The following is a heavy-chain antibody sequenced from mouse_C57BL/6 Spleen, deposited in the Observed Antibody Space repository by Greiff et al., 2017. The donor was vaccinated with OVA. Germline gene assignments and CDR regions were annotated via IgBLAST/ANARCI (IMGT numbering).Heavy chain of an antibody. CDR3: ETGGSGYGYFDV. CDR1: GFTFSSYG. CDR2: ISSGGSYT. J-gene: IGHJ1*03. Sequence: EVQLVESGGDLVKPGGSLKLSCAASGFTFSSYGMSWVRQTPDKRLEWVATISSGGSYTYYPDSVKGRFTISRDNAKNTLYLQMSSLKSEDTGMYSCETGGSGYGYFDVWGKGTTVTVSS. V-gene: IGHV5-6*01. D-gene: IGHD1-1*01.